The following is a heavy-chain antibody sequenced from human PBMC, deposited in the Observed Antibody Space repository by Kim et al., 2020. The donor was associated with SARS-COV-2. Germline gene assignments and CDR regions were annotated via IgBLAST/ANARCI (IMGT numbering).Heavy chain of an antibody. CDR3: VRDPPSLFELFDY. J-gene: IGHJ4*02. V-gene: IGHV3-74*01. D-gene: IGHD3-9*01. Sequence: YADFVKGRFTISRDIAKNTLYLQMNSLRAEDSAVYFCVRDPPSLFELFDYWGQGTRVTVSS.